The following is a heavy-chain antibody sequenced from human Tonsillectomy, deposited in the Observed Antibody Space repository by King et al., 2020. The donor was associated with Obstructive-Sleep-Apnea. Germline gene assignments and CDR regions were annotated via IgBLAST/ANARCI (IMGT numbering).Heavy chain of an antibody. J-gene: IGHJ4*01. Sequence: VQLVESGGAVVQPGQSLTLSCTASGFTFNNYGIHWVRQAPGKGLEWVSIISYDSNHKYYSDSVRGRFTISRDNSKNTVRLHMNSLRTEDTAVYYCAKVREFRFLFPPVENWGQGTLVAVSS. V-gene: IGHV3-30*18. CDR2: ISYDSNHK. D-gene: IGHD2-21*01. CDR1: GFTFNNYG. CDR3: AKVREFRFLFPPVEN.